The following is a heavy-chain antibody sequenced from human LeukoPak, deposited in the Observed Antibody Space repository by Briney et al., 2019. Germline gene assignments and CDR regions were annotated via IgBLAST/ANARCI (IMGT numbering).Heavy chain of an antibody. J-gene: IGHJ3*02. Sequence: KAPETLSLTRTVSGGSITNFWGLIRQPPGKGLEWIGSIHYTGNTYYNASLKSRVTMSVDTSKNQFSLKLSSMTAADTAVYYCARHFSLGAFHIRGQGTMVSVSS. D-gene: IGHD3-16*01. CDR1: GGSITNF. V-gene: IGHV4-39*01. CDR3: ARHFSLGAFHI. CDR2: IHYTGNT.